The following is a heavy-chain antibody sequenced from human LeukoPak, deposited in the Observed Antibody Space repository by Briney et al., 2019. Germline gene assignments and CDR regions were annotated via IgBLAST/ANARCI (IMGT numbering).Heavy chain of an antibody. CDR1: GYSFTSYW. J-gene: IGHJ4*02. CDR3: ARHIGYSAWNPDY. Sequence: GESLKISCKASGYSFTSYWIGWVRQMHGKGLGWMGIIYPYDSDTRYSPSFQGQVTISADKSISTAYLQWSNLKASDTAMYYCARHIGYSAWNPDYWGQGTLVTVSS. CDR2: IYPYDSDT. D-gene: IGHD5-12*01. V-gene: IGHV5-51*01.